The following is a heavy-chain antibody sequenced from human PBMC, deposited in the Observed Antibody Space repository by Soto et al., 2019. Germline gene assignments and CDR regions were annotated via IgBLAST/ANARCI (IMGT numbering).Heavy chain of an antibody. CDR3: ARDPSGYCNGGSCYDREYYFDY. CDR2: IYYSGST. V-gene: IGHV4-59*01. CDR1: GGSISSYY. Sequence: SETLSLTCTVSGGSISSYYWSWIRQPPGKGLEWIGYIYYSGSTNYNPSLKSRVTISVDTSKNQFSLKLSSVTAADTAVYYCARDPSGYCNGGSCYDREYYFDYWGQGTLVTVSS. J-gene: IGHJ4*02. D-gene: IGHD2-15*01.